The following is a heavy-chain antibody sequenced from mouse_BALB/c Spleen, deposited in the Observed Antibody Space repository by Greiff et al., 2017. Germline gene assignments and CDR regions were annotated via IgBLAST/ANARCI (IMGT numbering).Heavy chain of an antibody. CDR3: ARAGLRYGYFDV. V-gene: IGHV5-9-4*01. CDR1: GFTFSSYA. CDR2: ISSGGSYT. J-gene: IGHJ1*01. D-gene: IGHD1-1*01. Sequence: VQLVESGGGLVKPGGSLKLSCAASGFTFSSYAMSWVRQSPEKRLEWVAEISSGGSYTYYPDTVTGRFTISRDNAKNTLYLEMSSLRSEDTAMYYCARAGLRYGYFDVWGAGTTVTVSS.